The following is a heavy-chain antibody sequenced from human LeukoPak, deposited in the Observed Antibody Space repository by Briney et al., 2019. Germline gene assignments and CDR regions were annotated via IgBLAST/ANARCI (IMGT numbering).Heavy chain of an antibody. CDR2: IYSDGPT. CDR3: ARGIEMAAIFFST. Sequence: GGSLRLSCAASAFTLSNNYMSWVRQAPGKGLEWVSVIYSDGPTYYADSVKDRFTISRDISKNTVYLQMNSLRTEDTAVYYCARGIEMAAIFFSTWGQGTLVTVSS. J-gene: IGHJ5*02. V-gene: IGHV3-53*01. D-gene: IGHD5-24*01. CDR1: AFTLSNNY.